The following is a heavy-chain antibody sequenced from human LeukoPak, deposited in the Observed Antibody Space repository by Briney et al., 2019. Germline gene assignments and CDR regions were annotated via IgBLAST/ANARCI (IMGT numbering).Heavy chain of an antibody. Sequence: SVKVSCKASGYTFNGYYMHWVRQAPGQGLEWMGGIIPIFGTANYAQKFQGGVTITADESTSTAYMELSSLRSEDTAVYYCARGGGIYCSSTSCYIGWFDPWGQGTLVTVSS. D-gene: IGHD2-2*02. CDR3: ARGGGIYCSSTSCYIGWFDP. CDR1: GYTFNGYY. J-gene: IGHJ5*02. CDR2: IIPIFGTA. V-gene: IGHV1-69*13.